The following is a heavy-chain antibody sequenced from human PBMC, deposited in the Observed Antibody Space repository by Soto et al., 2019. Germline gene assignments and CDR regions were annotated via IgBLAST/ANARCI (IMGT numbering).Heavy chain of an antibody. CDR1: GVSISSSSYY. J-gene: IGHJ6*02. D-gene: IGHD5-18*01. Sequence: SETLSLTCTVSGVSISSSSYYWGWIRQPPGKGLEWIGSIYYSGSTYYNPSLKSRVTISVDTSKNQSSLKLSSVTAADTAVYYCASDTIGGYSYGYVSYYYYGMDVWGQGTTVTVSS. V-gene: IGHV4-39*01. CDR2: IYYSGST. CDR3: ASDTIGGYSYGYVSYYYYGMDV.